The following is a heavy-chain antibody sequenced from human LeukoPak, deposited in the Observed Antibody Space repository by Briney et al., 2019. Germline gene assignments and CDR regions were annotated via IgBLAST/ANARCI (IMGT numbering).Heavy chain of an antibody. CDR1: GFTFSTYW. CDR3: ASASSHRTAAGGDY. CDR2: INGDGGSR. Sequence: GGSLRLSCAASGFTFSTYWMHWVRQAPGKGLVWVSRINGDGGSRNYADSVKGRFTISRDNAKNTLYLQMSSLRAEDTAVYYCASASSHRTAAGGDYWGQGTLVTVSS. D-gene: IGHD6-13*01. J-gene: IGHJ4*02. V-gene: IGHV3-74*01.